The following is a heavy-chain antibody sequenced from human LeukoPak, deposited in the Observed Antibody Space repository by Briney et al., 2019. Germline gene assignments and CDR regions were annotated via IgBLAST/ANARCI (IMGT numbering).Heavy chain of an antibody. CDR1: GFTFSSYW. CDR2: INQDGSEK. Sequence: GGSLRLSCAASGFTFSSYWMSWVRQAPGKGLEWVANINQDGSEKYYVDSVKGRFTISRDNAKNSLYLQMNSLRAEDTAVYYCARDLSPWLGFFDYWGQGTLVTVSS. J-gene: IGHJ4*02. V-gene: IGHV3-7*01. CDR3: ARDLSPWLGFFDY. D-gene: IGHD3-10*01.